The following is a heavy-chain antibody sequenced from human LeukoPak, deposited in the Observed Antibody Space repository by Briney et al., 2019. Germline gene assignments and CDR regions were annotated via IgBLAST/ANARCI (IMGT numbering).Heavy chain of an antibody. CDR3: AANGGPFDF. Sequence: PGGSLRLSCAASGFTFRSYWMSWVRQAPGKGLEWVANIDQDGSEKYYVDSVKGRFSISRDNAKNSLYLQMNSLRVEDTAVYYCAANGGPFDFWGQGTLVIVSS. V-gene: IGHV3-7*05. D-gene: IGHD4-23*01. CDR2: IDQDGSEK. CDR1: GFTFRSYW. J-gene: IGHJ4*02.